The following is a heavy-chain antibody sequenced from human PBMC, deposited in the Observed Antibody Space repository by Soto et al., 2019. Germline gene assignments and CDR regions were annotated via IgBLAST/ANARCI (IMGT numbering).Heavy chain of an antibody. CDR3: ARDQYYYASSGYFEENNCFDP. Sequence: QVQLVQSGTEVRKPGASVKVSCKTSGYTFTTYGINWVRQAPGQGLEWMGWINTFNGNTNYVEKFQGRLTMTTDTSASTAYMELRSLRSDDTAVYYCARDQYYYASSGYFEENNCFDPWGQGTLVTGSS. CDR1: GYTFTTYG. D-gene: IGHD3-22*01. CDR2: INTFNGNT. V-gene: IGHV1-18*01. J-gene: IGHJ5*02.